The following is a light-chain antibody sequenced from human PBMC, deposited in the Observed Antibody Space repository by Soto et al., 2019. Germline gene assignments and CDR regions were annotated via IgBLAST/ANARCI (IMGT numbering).Light chain of an antibody. CDR1: SSDIGDYAY. CDR2: EVT. CDR3: SSYAASNSVI. V-gene: IGLV2-8*01. J-gene: IGLJ2*01. Sequence: QSALTQPPSASGSPGQSVTISCTGTSSDIGDYAYVSWYQKHPGKAPKLIISEVTKRPSGVPDRFSGSKSGNTASLTVSGLQSEDEADYYCSSYAASNSVIFGGGTKLTVL.